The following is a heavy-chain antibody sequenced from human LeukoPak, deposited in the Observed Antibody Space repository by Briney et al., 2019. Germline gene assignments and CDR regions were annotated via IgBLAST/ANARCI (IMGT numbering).Heavy chain of an antibody. J-gene: IGHJ4*02. CDR1: GDSISSSSYY. Sequence: SETLSLTCTVSGDSISSSSYYWGWIRQPPGKGLEWIGSIYYSGSTYYNPSLKSRVTISVDTSKNHFSLKLSSVTAADTAVYYCVRHAVVGATSDYFDYWGQGTLVTVSS. CDR2: IYYSGST. D-gene: IGHD1-26*01. CDR3: VRHAVVGATSDYFDY. V-gene: IGHV4-39*07.